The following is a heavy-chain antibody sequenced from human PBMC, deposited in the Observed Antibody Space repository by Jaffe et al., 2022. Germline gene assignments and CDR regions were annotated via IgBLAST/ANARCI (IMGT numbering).Heavy chain of an antibody. CDR1: GFTVSSNY. V-gene: IGHV3-66*02. J-gene: IGHJ4*02. CDR2: IYSGGST. CDR3: ARGHYDSSGYCFDY. Sequence: EVQLVESGGGLVQPGGSLRLSCAASGFTVSSNYMSWVRQAPGKGLEWVSVIYSGGSTYYADSVKGRFTISRDNSKNTLYLQMNSLRAEDTAVYYCARGHYDSSGYCFDYWGQGTLVTVSS. D-gene: IGHD3-22*01.